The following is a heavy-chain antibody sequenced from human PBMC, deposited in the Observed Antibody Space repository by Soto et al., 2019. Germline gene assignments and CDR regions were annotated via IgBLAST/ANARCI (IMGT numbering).Heavy chain of an antibody. CDR1: GVFISSDAYY. J-gene: IGHJ4*02. CDR2: IYHRGST. D-gene: IGHD6-13*01. CDR3: ARYRFSGTWSTFDY. Sequence: SETLSLTCAVSGVFISSDAYYWSWVRQHPGKGLEWVGHIYHRGSTYYNPSLKSRVTISLDTSKNQFSLRLTSVTAADTAVYYCARYRFSGTWSTFDYWGQGTLVTVSS. V-gene: IGHV4-31*11.